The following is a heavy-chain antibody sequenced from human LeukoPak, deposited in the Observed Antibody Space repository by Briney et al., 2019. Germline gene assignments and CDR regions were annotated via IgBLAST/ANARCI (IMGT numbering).Heavy chain of an antibody. J-gene: IGHJ4*02. Sequence: AGSLRLSCAASGFTFSSYWMHWVRQAPGKGLVWVSRINSDGSSTSYADSVKGRFTISRDNAKNTLYLQMNSLRAEDMALYYCAKAQSGAGGDYFDYWGQGTLVTVSS. V-gene: IGHV3-74*01. D-gene: IGHD1-26*01. CDR1: GFTFSSYW. CDR3: AKAQSGAGGDYFDY. CDR2: INSDGSST.